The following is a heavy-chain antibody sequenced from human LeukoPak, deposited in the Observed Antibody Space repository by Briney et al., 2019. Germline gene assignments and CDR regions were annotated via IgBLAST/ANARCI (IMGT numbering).Heavy chain of an antibody. Sequence: ASVKVSCKASGGTFSSYAISWVRQAPGQGLEWMGWINPNSGGTNYAQKFQGRVTMTRDTSISTAYMELSRLRSDDTAVYYCARTYDFWSGYYVYWGQGTLVTVSS. CDR1: GGTFSSYA. CDR3: ARTYDFWSGYYVY. J-gene: IGHJ4*02. V-gene: IGHV1-2*02. CDR2: INPNSGGT. D-gene: IGHD3-3*01.